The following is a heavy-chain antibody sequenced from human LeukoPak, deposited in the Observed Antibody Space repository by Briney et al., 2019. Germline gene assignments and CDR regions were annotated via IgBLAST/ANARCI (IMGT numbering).Heavy chain of an antibody. CDR1: GLTFSSSA. CDR2: ISGSGGTS. J-gene: IGHJ5*02. V-gene: IGHV3-23*01. D-gene: IGHD3-10*01. CDR3: AGSSITMVRGVIIPNWFDP. Sequence: PGGSLRLSCAASGLTFSSSAMSWVRQAPGKGLEWVSQISGSGGTSHYADSVKGRFTISRDNSKNTLYLQVNSLRAEDTAVYYCAGSSITMVRGVIIPNWFDPWGQGTLVTVSS.